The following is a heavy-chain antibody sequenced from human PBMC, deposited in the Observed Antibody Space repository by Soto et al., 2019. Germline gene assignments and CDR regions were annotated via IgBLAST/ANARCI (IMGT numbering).Heavy chain of an antibody. V-gene: IGHV3-15*07. CDR2: IKSKTDGGTT. J-gene: IGHJ4*01. D-gene: IGHD3-16*02. CDR3: TIDFFIPIVIIRFDY. CDR1: GFTFSNAW. Sequence: GGSLRLSCAASGFTFSNAWINWVRQAPGKGLEWVGRIKSKTDGGTTDFAAPVKGRFAISRDDSKNMVYLQMNSLKTEDTAVYYCTIDFFIPIVIIRFDYWGHGPLVTVSS.